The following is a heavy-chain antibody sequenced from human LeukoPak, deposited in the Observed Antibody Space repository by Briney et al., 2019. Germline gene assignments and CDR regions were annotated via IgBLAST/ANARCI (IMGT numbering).Heavy chain of an antibody. D-gene: IGHD2-15*01. Sequence: SETLFLTCTVAGASISSYYWGWIRQPAGKGLEWIGCIYTSGSANYNPSLKSRVTMSVDTSKNQYSLKLSSVTAAGTAGYYCAGGRRYCSGGSCYGRGWFDPWGQGTLVTVSS. V-gene: IGHV4-4*07. CDR2: IYTSGSA. CDR3: AGGRRYCSGGSCYGRGWFDP. CDR1: GASISSYY. J-gene: IGHJ5*02.